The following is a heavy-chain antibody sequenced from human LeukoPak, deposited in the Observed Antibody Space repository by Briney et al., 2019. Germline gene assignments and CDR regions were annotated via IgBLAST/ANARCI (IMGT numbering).Heavy chain of an antibody. CDR1: GFTFSVYS. J-gene: IGHJ6*02. D-gene: IGHD6-19*01. CDR2: ISSNSSKI. V-gene: IGHV3-48*01. CDR3: AREAVSYYYGMDV. Sequence: GGSLRLSCAASGFTFSVYSMNWVRQAPGKGLEWLSYISSNSSKISYADSVKGRFTTSRDNAKNSLHLQMNSLRAEDRAVYYCAREAVSYYYGMDVWGQGTTVTVSS.